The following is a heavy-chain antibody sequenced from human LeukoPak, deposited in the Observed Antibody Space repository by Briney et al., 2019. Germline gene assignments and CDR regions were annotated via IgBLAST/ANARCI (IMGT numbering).Heavy chain of an antibody. CDR2: IYYSGST. Sequence: SETLSFTCTVSGGSISSGGYYWSWIRQHPGKGLEWIGYIYYSGSTYYNPSLKSRVTISVDTSKNQFSLKLSSVTAADTAVYYCARESPYSSGFGDAFDIWGQGTMVTVSS. D-gene: IGHD6-19*01. CDR1: GGSISSGGYY. V-gene: IGHV4-31*03. CDR3: ARESPYSSGFGDAFDI. J-gene: IGHJ3*02.